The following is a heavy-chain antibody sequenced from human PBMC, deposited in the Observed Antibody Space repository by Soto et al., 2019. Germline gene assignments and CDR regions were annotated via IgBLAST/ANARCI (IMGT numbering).Heavy chain of an antibody. J-gene: IGHJ6*02. CDR2: ISSSSSYI. Sequence: EVQLVESGGGLVKPGGSLRLSCAASGFTFSSYSMNWVRQAPGKGLEWVSSISSSSSYIYYADSVKGRFTISRDNAKNSLYLQMNSLRAEDTAVYYCAGDRRYFDWLPRYYYYGMDVWGQGTTVTVSS. V-gene: IGHV3-21*01. D-gene: IGHD3-9*01. CDR3: AGDRRYFDWLPRYYYYGMDV. CDR1: GFTFSSYS.